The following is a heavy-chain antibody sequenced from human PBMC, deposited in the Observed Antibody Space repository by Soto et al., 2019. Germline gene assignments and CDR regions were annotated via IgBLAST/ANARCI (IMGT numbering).Heavy chain of an antibody. Sequence: PSETLSLTCTVSGGSVSSGSYYWSWILHPPGKGLEWIGYIYYSGSTNYNPSLKSRVTISVDTSKNQFSLKLSSVTAADTAVYYCARLVGAAANFDYWGQGTLVTVSS. J-gene: IGHJ4*01. CDR2: IYYSGST. D-gene: IGHD6-13*01. V-gene: IGHV4-61*01. CDR3: ARLVGAAANFDY. CDR1: GGSVSSGSYY.